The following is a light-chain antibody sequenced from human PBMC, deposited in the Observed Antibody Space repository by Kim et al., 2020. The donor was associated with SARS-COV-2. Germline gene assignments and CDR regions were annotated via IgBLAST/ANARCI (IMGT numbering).Light chain of an antibody. CDR1: QGISNY. J-gene: IGKJ5*01. V-gene: IGKV1-33*01. CDR3: QQYDNLPLG. Sequence: DIQMTQSPSSLSASVGDRVTITCQTSQGISNYLNWYQQKPGKAPKLLIYGASNLETGVPSRFSGSGSGTDFTFTISSLQPEDIATYYCQQYDNLPLGFGQGTQLEIK. CDR2: GAS.